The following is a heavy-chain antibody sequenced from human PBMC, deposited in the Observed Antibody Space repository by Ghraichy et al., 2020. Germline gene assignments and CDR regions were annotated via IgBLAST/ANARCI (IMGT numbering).Heavy chain of an antibody. Sequence: SETLSLTCTVSGGSISSGGYYWSWIRQHPGKGLEWIGYIYYSGSTYYNPSLKSRVTISVDTSKNQFSLKLSSVTAADTAVYYCASRYSYGPQDFDYCGQGTLVTVSS. CDR3: ASRYSYGPQDFDY. CDR1: GGSISSGGYY. CDR2: IYYSGST. D-gene: IGHD5-18*01. V-gene: IGHV4-31*03. J-gene: IGHJ4*02.